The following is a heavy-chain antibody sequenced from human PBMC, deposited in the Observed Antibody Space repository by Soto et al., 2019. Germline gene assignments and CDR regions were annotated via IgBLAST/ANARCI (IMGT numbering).Heavy chain of an antibody. CDR1: GGTFSSYA. D-gene: IGHD3-10*01. Sequence: GASVKVSCKASGGTFSSYAISWVRQAPGQGLEWMGIINPSDGSTTYAEKFQGRVTMTRDTSTSTVDMELSSLRSEDTAVYYCARFGFYYYYYGMDVWGQGTTVTVSS. CDR3: ARFGFYYYYYGMDV. J-gene: IGHJ6*02. V-gene: IGHV1-46*01. CDR2: INPSDGST.